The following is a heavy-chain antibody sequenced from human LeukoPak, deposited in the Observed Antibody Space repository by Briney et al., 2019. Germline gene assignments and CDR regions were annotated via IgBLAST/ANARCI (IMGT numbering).Heavy chain of an antibody. CDR1: GYSFSTYW. J-gene: IGHJ4*02. CDR3: ASVYSSSSWDY. D-gene: IGHD6-13*01. Sequence: GESLKISCRASGYSFSTYWIGWVRQMPGKGLEWMGVIFPADSDTRYSPSFQGQVTISADKSISAAYLQWSSLKASDTAMYYCASVYSSSSWDYWGQGTLVTVSS. V-gene: IGHV5-51*01. CDR2: IFPADSDT.